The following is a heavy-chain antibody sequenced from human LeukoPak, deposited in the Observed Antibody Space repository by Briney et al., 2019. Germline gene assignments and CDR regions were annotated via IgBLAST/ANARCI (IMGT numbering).Heavy chain of an antibody. CDR2: INHSGST. V-gene: IGHV4-34*01. CDR1: GGSFSGYY. Sequence: SETLSLTCAVYGGSFSGYYWSWIRQPPGKGLEWIGEINHSGSTNYNPSLKSRVIRSVDTSKSQFSLKLSSVAAADTAVYYCSRENGAFSPFGYWGQGTLVTVLS. D-gene: IGHD2-8*01. CDR3: SRENGAFSPFGY. J-gene: IGHJ4*02.